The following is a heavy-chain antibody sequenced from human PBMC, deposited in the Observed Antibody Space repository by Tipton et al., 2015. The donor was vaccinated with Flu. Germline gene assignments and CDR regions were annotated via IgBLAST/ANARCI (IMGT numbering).Heavy chain of an antibody. CDR2: INHSGST. D-gene: IGHD3-3*01. J-gene: IGHJ2*01. V-gene: IGHV4-34*01. Sequence: LRLSCAVYGGSFSGYYWSWIRQPPGKGLEWIGEINHSGSTNYNPSLKSRVTISVDTSKNQFSLKLSSVTAADTAVYYCARLGLRFLEWLLPTNWYFDLWGRGTLVTVSS. CDR1: GGSFSGYY. CDR3: ARLGLRFLEWLLPTNWYFDL.